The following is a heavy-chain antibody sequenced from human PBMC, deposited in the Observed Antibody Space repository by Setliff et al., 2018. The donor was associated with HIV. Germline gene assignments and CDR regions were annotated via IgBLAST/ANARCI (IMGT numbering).Heavy chain of an antibody. J-gene: IGHJ3*02. CDR3: ARGIYRPWGGYSAFATDAFET. CDR2: IYYSGGT. D-gene: IGHD5-12*01. Sequence: SETLSLTCTVSSGPISNGGFYWSWIRHHPGKGLEWIGYIYYSGGTYYSPSLKSRVSMSIDTFKNQFSLNLTSVTAADTAVYYCARGIYRPWGGYSAFATDAFETWGQGTLITVSS. CDR1: SGPISNGGFY. V-gene: IGHV4-31*03.